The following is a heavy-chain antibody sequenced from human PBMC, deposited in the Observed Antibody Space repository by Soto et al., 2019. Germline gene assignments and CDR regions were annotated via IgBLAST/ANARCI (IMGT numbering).Heavy chain of an antibody. CDR2: ISYDGSNK. CDR3: ARDLPSFCDSSGFYYYYGMDV. D-gene: IGHD3-22*01. V-gene: IGHV3-30-3*01. CDR1: GFTFSSYA. J-gene: IGHJ6*02. Sequence: HPGGSLRLSCAASGFTFSSYAMHWVRQAPGKGPEWVAVISYDGSNKYYADSVKGRFTISRDNSKNTLYLQMNSLRAEDTAVYYCARDLPSFCDSSGFYYYYGMDVWGQGTTVTVSS.